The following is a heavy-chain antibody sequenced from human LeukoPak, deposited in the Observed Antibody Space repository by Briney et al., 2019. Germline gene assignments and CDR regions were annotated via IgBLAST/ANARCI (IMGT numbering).Heavy chain of an antibody. Sequence: SETLSLTCTVYGGSISSYYWSWIRQPPGKGLEWNGYIYYSGSTNYNPSLKSRVTISVDTSKNQFSLKLSSVTAADTAVYYCARARYCSSTSCAKRGYYYYMDVWGKGTTVTVSS. CDR2: IYYSGST. V-gene: IGHV4-59*01. D-gene: IGHD2-2*01. CDR1: GGSISSYY. J-gene: IGHJ6*03. CDR3: ARARYCSSTSCAKRGYYYYMDV.